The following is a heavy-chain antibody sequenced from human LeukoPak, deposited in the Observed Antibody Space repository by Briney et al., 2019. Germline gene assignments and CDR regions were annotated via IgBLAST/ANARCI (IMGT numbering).Heavy chain of an antibody. J-gene: IGHJ4*02. CDR2: ISYDGSNK. D-gene: IGHD5-12*01. CDR3: ARVGGVRLHDLGY. CDR1: GFTFSSYA. Sequence: GGSLRLSCAAFGFTFSSYAIHWVRQAPGKGLEWVALISYDGSNKDYVDSVKGRFTISRDNSMNTLYLQMNSLRAEDTAVYYCARVGGVRLHDLGYWGQGTLVTVSS. V-gene: IGHV3-30*04.